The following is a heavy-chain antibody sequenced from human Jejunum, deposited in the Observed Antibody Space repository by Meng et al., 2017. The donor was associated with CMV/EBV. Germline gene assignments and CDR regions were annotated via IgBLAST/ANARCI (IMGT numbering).Heavy chain of an antibody. CDR2: INSDGSFT. D-gene: IGHD3-3*01. CDR3: GDFEAG. V-gene: IGHV3-74*01. Sequence: LKISCAASGFTFSSYWMHWVRQAPGKGLVWVSSINSDGSFTPCADSVKGRFTVSRDNAKSTVYLQMNSLTVEDAAVYYCGDFEAGWGQGTLGTVSS. CDR1: GFTFSSYW. J-gene: IGHJ4*02.